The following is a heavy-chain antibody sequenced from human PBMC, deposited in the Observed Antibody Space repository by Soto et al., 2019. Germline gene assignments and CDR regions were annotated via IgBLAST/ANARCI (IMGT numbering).Heavy chain of an antibody. J-gene: IGHJ5*02. CDR3: ARELGYDFQP. CDR1: GFTFRNYW. CDR2: INSDGSST. V-gene: IGHV3-74*01. Sequence: GESLTLSCAASGFTFRNYWMHWVRQDPGKGLVWVSRINSDGSSTNYADSVKGRFTISRDNAKNTLYLQMNSLRAEDTAVYYCARELGYDFQPWGQGTLVTVSS. D-gene: IGHD3-3*01.